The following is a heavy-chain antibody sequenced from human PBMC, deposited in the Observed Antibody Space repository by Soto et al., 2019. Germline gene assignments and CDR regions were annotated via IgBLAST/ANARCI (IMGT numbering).Heavy chain of an antibody. CDR3: VRALNHCGGGSCYSRFGY. CDR1: GFTFSDHY. Sequence: GGSLRLSCAASGFTFSDHYMDWVRQAPGKGLEWVGRTRNKDKSYTTEYAASVKGRFTISRDESKNSLYLQMNSLKTEDTAVYYCVRALNHCGGGSCYSRFGYWGQGTLVTVSS. D-gene: IGHD2-15*01. CDR2: TRNKDKSYTT. J-gene: IGHJ4*02. V-gene: IGHV3-72*01.